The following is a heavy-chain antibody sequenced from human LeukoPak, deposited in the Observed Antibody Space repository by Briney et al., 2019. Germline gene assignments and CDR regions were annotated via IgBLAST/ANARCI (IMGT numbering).Heavy chain of an antibody. CDR2: IYPGDSDA. J-gene: IGHJ5*02. CDR3: ARRYYGSGSYYNWFDP. D-gene: IGHD3-10*01. CDR1: GYSFTSYW. Sequence: GDSLKISCKGSGYSFTSYWIGWVRQMPGKGLEWMEIIYPGDSDARYSPSFQGQVTISADKSISTAYLQWSSLKASDTAMYYCARRYYGSGSYYNWFDPWGQGTLVTVSS. V-gene: IGHV5-51*01.